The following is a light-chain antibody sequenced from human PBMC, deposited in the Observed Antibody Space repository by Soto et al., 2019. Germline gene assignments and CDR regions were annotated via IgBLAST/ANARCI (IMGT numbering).Light chain of an antibody. V-gene: IGLV2-23*01. CDR3: FSYAGSSTPVV. CDR1: SSDVGSYNL. J-gene: IGLJ2*01. Sequence: QSVLTQPASVSGSPGQSITISCTGTSSDVGSYNLVSWYQQHPGKAPKLMIYEGSKRPSGVSNRFSGSKSGNTASLTISGLQAEDEAHYYCFSYAGSSTPVVFGGGTKLTVL. CDR2: EGS.